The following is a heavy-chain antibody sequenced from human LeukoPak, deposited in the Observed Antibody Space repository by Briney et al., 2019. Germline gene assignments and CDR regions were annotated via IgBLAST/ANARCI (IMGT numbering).Heavy chain of an antibody. CDR2: ISGSGVST. V-gene: IGHV3-23*01. CDR1: GFTFSTYA. J-gene: IGHJ4*02. CDR3: AKAASGNWNDVSDY. Sequence: PGGSLRLSCAASGFTFSTYAMGWVRQAPGTGLEWLSAISGSGVSTSYADSVRGRFTISRDNSKNTLYLQMNSLRAEDTAVYYCAKAASGNWNDVSDYWGQGTLVTVSS. D-gene: IGHD1-20*01.